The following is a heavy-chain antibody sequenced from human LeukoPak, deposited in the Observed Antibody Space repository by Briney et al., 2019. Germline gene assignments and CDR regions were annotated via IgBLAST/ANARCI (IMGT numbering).Heavy chain of an antibody. CDR1: GYTFTSYY. Sequence: GASVKVSCKASGYTFTSYYMHWVRQAPGQGLEWMGIINPSGGSTSHAQKFQGRVTMTRDTSTSTVYMELSSLRSEDTAVYYCARAPYGSGSYYTTTFDPWGQGTLVTVSS. V-gene: IGHV1-46*01. CDR3: ARAPYGSGSYYTTTFDP. D-gene: IGHD3-10*01. CDR2: INPSGGST. J-gene: IGHJ5*02.